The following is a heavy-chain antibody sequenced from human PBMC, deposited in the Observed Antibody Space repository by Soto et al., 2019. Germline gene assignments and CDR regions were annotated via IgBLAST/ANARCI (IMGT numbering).Heavy chain of an antibody. J-gene: IGHJ3*02. Sequence: QVQLQESGPGLVKPSETLSLTCTVSGGSISSYYWSWIRQPPGKGLEWIGYIYYSGSTNYNPSLKSRVTISVDTSKNQFSLKLSSVTAADTAVYYCARHLYMVRGVRRSYAFDIWGQGTMVTVSS. CDR3: ARHLYMVRGVRRSYAFDI. CDR1: GGSISSYY. CDR2: IYYSGST. V-gene: IGHV4-59*08. D-gene: IGHD3-10*01.